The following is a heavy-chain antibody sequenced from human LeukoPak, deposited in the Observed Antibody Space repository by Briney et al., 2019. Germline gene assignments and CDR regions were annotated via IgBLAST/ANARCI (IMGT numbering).Heavy chain of an antibody. CDR2: INPSGGST. CDR3: ARRQIAAAGVDY. D-gene: IGHD6-13*01. J-gene: IGHJ4*02. V-gene: IGHV1-46*01. CDR1: GYTFTSYY. Sequence: ASVKVSCKASGYTFTSYYMHWVRQAPGQGLEWMGIINPSGGSTSYAQKFQGRVTMTRDMSTSTAYMELSSLRSEDTAVYYCARRQIAAAGVDYWGQGTLVTVSS.